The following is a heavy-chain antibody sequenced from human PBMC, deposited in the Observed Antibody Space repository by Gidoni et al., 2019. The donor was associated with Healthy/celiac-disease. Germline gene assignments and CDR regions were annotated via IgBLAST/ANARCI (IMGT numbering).Heavy chain of an antibody. Sequence: QVQLQESGPGLVKPSETLSLTCTVSGGPISRYYWSWSRQPAGKGLEWIGRIYTSGSTNYNPSLKSRVTMSVDTSKNQFSLKLSSVTAADTAVYYCARGPYYDFWSGYYKRYNWFDPWGQGTLVTVSS. CDR1: GGPISRYY. D-gene: IGHD3-3*01. CDR3: ARGPYYDFWSGYYKRYNWFDP. V-gene: IGHV4-4*07. CDR2: IYTSGST. J-gene: IGHJ5*02.